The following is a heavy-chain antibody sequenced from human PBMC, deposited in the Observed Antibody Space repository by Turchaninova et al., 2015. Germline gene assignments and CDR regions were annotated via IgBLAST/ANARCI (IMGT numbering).Heavy chain of an antibody. CDR1: YP. Sequence: YPMHWVRQAPGKGLAWVSVISTSGGGIFYADSVGGRFTISRDNPKNTLYLQMNSLTAADTAIYFCAKEGYSSGKAGIFDIWGQGTLVTVSS. CDR2: ISTSGGGI. J-gene: IGHJ3*02. V-gene: IGHV3-23*01. D-gene: IGHD6-19*01. CDR3: AKEGYSSGKAGIFDI.